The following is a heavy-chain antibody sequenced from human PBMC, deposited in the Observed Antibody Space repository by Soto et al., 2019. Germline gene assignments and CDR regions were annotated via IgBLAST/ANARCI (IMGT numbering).Heavy chain of an antibody. CDR3: TIDRIRSGGKQAQD. CDR1: GFTFSNAW. Sequence: EVQLVESGGGLVKPGGSLRLSCAASGFTFSNAWMNWVRQAPGKGLEWVGRIKSKTDGGTTDYAAPVKGRFTISRDDSKNTLYLQMNRLKTEDTAVYHCTIDRIRSGGKQAQDWGQGTLVTLSS. CDR2: IKSKTDGGTT. V-gene: IGHV3-15*07. J-gene: IGHJ4*02. D-gene: IGHD3-10*01.